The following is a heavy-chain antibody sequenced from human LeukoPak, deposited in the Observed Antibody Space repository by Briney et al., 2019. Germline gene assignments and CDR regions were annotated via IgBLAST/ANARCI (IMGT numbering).Heavy chain of an antibody. Sequence: GGSLRLSCAASGFAVIDHFMHWVRQAPGEGLQWVSTINGAGVTCYAASVKGRFTISRDRVKNTVSLQMNNLRADDTAVYFCARRGVQGYMDAWGKGTTVTVSS. CDR1: GFAVIDHF. D-gene: IGHD1-26*01. CDR3: ARRGVQGYMDA. CDR2: INGAGVT. J-gene: IGHJ6*03. V-gene: IGHV3-69-1*01.